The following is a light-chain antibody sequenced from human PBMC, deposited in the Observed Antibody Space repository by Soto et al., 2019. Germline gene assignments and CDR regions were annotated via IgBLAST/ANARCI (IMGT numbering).Light chain of an antibody. CDR1: KSIRSY. Sequence: DIQRTQSPPSLSQSVGTRVTITGRQSKSIRSYLNWYKQKPGKAPKLLIYVASSLQSGVPSRFSGSGSGTDFTLTISSLQPEDFATYYCQQSYSTPWTFGQGTKVEIK. CDR3: QQSYSTPWT. V-gene: IGKV1-39*01. CDR2: VAS. J-gene: IGKJ1*01.